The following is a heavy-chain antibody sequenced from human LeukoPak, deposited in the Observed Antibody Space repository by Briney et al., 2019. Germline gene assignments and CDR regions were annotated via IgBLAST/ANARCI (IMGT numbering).Heavy chain of an antibody. CDR3: ARLIVVVVAATELDGMDV. D-gene: IGHD2-15*01. CDR2: IYPGDSDT. V-gene: IGHV5-51*01. Sequence: GESLKISCKGSGYSFTSYWIGWVRHMPVKDLEWMGIIYPGDSDTRYSPSFQGQVTISADKSISTAYLQWSSLKASDTAMYYCARLIVVVVAATELDGMDVWGQGTTVTVSS. J-gene: IGHJ6*02. CDR1: GYSFTSYW.